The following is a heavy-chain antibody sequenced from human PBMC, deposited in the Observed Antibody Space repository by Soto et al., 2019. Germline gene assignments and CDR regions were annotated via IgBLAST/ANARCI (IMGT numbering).Heavy chain of an antibody. V-gene: IGHV4-61*08. CDR1: GVSISSGGYY. CDR2: IYHSGST. Sequence: SETLSLTCTVSGVSISSGGYYWGWIRQHPGKGLEWIGNIYHSGSTNYNPSLKSRVTISVDTSKNQFSLKLSSVTAADTAVYYCAREVEERYYYDSSGYYGNWFDPWGQGTLVTVSS. CDR3: AREVEERYYYDSSGYYGNWFDP. J-gene: IGHJ5*02. D-gene: IGHD3-22*01.